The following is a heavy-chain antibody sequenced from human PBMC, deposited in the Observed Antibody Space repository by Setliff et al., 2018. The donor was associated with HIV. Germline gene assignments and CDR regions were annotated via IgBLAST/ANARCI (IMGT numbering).Heavy chain of an antibody. V-gene: IGHV1-24*01. CDR1: GFTLREVS. CDR3: AIDMVGGWLRPMPDF. CDR2: FDPEDGET. Sequence: ASVKVSCKVSGFTLREVSMHWVRQAPGKGLEWMGYFDPEDGETVYAQKFQGRVTTTEDTSTNTAYMELSGLRSGDTAVYYCAIDMVGGWLRPMPDFWGQGALVTVSS. J-gene: IGHJ4*02. D-gene: IGHD2-2*01.